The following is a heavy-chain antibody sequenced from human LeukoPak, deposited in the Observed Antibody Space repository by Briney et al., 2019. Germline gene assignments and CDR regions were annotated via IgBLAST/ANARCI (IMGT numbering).Heavy chain of an antibody. CDR1: GGTFSSYA. Sequence: GASVKVSCKASGGTFSSYAISWVRQAPGQGLEWMGGIIPIFGTANYAQKFQGRVTITADESTSTAYMELSSLRSEDTAVYYCARGRDTAMVNDYYYYGMDVWGQGTTVTVSS. CDR3: ARGRDTAMVNDYYYYGMDV. J-gene: IGHJ6*02. CDR2: IIPIFGTA. V-gene: IGHV1-69*13. D-gene: IGHD5-18*01.